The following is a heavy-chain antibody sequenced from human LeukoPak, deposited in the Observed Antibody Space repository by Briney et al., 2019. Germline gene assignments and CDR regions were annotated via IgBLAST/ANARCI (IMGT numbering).Heavy chain of an antibody. D-gene: IGHD6-13*01. Sequence: SGGSLRLSCAASGFTFSSYSMNWVRQAPGKGLEWVSSISSSSSYIYYADSVKGRFTISRDNAKNSLYLQMNSLRAEDTAVYYCARDPGRAAGTGGAWGQGTLVTVSS. CDR3: ARDPGRAAGTGGA. J-gene: IGHJ4*02. CDR1: GFTFSSYS. CDR2: ISSSSSYI. V-gene: IGHV3-21*01.